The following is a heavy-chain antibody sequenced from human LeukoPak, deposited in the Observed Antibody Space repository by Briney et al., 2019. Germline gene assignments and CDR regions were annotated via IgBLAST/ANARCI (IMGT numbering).Heavy chain of an antibody. CDR1: GLTFKIYE. D-gene: IGHD3-10*02. V-gene: IGHV3-48*03. CDR2: ISSSGSNI. J-gene: IGHJ6*04. Sequence: GGPLRLPCAASGLTFKIYEMNWVPQAPGKGREWVSYISSSGSNIYYADCVKARFNISRDNAKNSLYLQMTSLRAEDTAVYYCAELGITMIGGVWGKGTTVTISS. CDR3: AELGITMIGGV.